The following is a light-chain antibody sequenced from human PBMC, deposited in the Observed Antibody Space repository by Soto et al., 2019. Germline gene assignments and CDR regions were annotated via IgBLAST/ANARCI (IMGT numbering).Light chain of an antibody. Sequence: VVMPQSPGTVSVSPGERATLSCRASQSVGTSLAWYQQKPGQAPRLLIYGASTRATGVPARFSGRGSGTEFTFTISSLQSEDFAVYYCQQYYNWPPITFGQGTRLEIK. CDR2: GAS. V-gene: IGKV3-15*01. J-gene: IGKJ5*01. CDR3: QQYYNWPPIT. CDR1: QSVGTS.